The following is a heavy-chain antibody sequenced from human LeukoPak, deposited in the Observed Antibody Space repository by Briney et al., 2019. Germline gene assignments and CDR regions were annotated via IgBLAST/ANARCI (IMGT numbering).Heavy chain of an antibody. CDR3: ARLRMELDY. CDR1: GGSISSSSYY. J-gene: IGHJ4*02. Sequence: SETLSLTCTVSGGSISSSSYYWGWIRQPPGKGLEWIGSIYYSGSTYYNPSLKSRCTISVDTSKNQFSLKLSSVTAADTAVYYCARLRMELDYWGQGTLVTVSS. CDR2: IYYSGST. D-gene: IGHD1-1*01. V-gene: IGHV4-39*01.